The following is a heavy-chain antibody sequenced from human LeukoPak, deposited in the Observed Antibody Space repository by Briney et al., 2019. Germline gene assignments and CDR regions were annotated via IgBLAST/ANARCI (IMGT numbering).Heavy chain of an antibody. CDR3: AKSAGDYYDSSGFQGVFDY. V-gene: IGHV3-9*01. J-gene: IGHJ4*02. D-gene: IGHD3-22*01. CDR1: GFTFDDYA. CDR2: ISWNSGSI. Sequence: GRSLRLSCAASGFTFDDYAMHWVRQAPGKGLEWVSGISWNSGSIGYADSVKGRFTISRDNAKNSLYLQMNSLRAEDTALYYCAKSAGDYYDSSGFQGVFDYWGQGTLVTVSS.